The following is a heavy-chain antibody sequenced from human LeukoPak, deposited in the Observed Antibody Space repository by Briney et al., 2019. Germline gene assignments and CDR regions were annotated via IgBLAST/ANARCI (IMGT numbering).Heavy chain of an antibody. Sequence: GGSLRLSCAASGFTFSSYGMHWVRQAPGKGLEWVAVIWYDGSNKYYADSVKGRFTISSDNSKNTLYLQMNSLRAEDTGVYYCARDGQSIVVVPAAPGWFDPWGQGTLVTVSS. CDR3: ARDGQSIVVVPAAPGWFDP. V-gene: IGHV3-33*01. CDR1: GFTFSSYG. J-gene: IGHJ5*02. CDR2: IWYDGSNK. D-gene: IGHD2-2*01.